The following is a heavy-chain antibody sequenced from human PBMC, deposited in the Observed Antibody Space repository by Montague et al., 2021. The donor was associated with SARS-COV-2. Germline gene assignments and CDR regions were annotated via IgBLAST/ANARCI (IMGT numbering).Heavy chain of an antibody. D-gene: IGHD3-9*01. V-gene: IGHV4-39*01. J-gene: IGHJ1*01. Sequence: SETLSLTFTVSGGSISSSNYYWGWVRQPPGKGLEWIGSISYRGDPYYNPSLKSRLTISVDTSQNQFSLNLSSVTAADTAVYYCARHVSGGLTHFHHWGQGSLVTVSS. CDR3: ARHVSGGLTHFHH. CDR1: GGSISSSNYY. CDR2: ISYRGDP.